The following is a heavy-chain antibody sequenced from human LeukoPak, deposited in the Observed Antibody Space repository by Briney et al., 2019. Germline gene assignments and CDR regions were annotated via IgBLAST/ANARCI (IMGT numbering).Heavy chain of an antibody. CDR3: ARSGSSTDFDY. CDR2: ISSSSSSI. J-gene: IGHJ4*02. CDR1: GFTFSRCD. V-gene: IGHV3-48*01. Sequence: PGGSLRLSCAASGFTFSRCDMNWVRQAPGKGLEWVSYISSSSSSIYYADSVKGRFTISRDNAKNSLYLQMNSLRAEDTAVYYCARSGSSTDFDYWGQGTLVTVSS.